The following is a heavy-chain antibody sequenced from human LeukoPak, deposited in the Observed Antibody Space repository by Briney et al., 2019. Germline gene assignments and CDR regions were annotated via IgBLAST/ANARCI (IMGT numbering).Heavy chain of an antibody. Sequence: SETLSLTCAVYGGSSSGYYWSWIRQPPGKGLEWIGEVVHGGSTDYNPSLKSRVTISVDTSKNQFSLKLSSVTAADTAVYYCARGRRSIAVANVWGQGTLVTVSS. J-gene: IGHJ4*02. CDR3: ARGRRSIAVANV. CDR2: VVHGGST. CDR1: GGSSSGYY. D-gene: IGHD6-19*01. V-gene: IGHV4-34*01.